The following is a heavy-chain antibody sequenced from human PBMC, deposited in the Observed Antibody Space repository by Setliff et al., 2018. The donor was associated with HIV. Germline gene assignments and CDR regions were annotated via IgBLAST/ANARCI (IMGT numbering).Heavy chain of an antibody. V-gene: IGHV3-11*01. CDR1: GFPFSDYY. Sequence: PGGSLRLSCAASGFPFSDYYMSWIRQAPGKGLEWVSYISGGGRTTFDANSVKGRFTISRDNVKNSVSLQMTSLRVEDTAVYLCANLWELGAWGQGTLVTVSS. J-gene: IGHJ5*02. CDR3: ANLWELGA. D-gene: IGHD3-16*01. CDR2: ISGGGRTT.